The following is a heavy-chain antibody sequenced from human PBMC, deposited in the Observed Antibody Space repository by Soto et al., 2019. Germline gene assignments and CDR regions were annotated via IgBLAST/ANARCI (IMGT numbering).Heavy chain of an antibody. Sequence: VGSLRLSCAASGFTFSSYDMHWVRQATGKGLEWVSAIGTAGDPYYPGSVKGRFTISRENAKNSLYLQMNSLRAGDTAVYYCARVSSGSYGSWAFDIWGQGTMVTVSS. D-gene: IGHD1-26*01. CDR3: ARVSSGSYGSWAFDI. J-gene: IGHJ3*02. V-gene: IGHV3-13*05. CDR1: GFTFSSYD. CDR2: IGTAGDP.